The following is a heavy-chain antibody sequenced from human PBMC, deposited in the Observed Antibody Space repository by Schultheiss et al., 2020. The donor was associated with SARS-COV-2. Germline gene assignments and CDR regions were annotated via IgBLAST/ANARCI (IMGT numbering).Heavy chain of an antibody. D-gene: IGHD1-26*01. CDR3: AGSLGPYYYYYMDV. Sequence: SETLSLTCTVSGGSISSYYWSWIRQPPGKGLEWIGYIYYSGSTNYNPSLKSRVTISVDTSKNQFSLKLSSVTAADTAVYYCAGSLGPYYYYYMDVWGQGTTVTVSS. J-gene: IGHJ6*03. CDR2: IYYSGST. V-gene: IGHV4-59*01. CDR1: GGSISSYY.